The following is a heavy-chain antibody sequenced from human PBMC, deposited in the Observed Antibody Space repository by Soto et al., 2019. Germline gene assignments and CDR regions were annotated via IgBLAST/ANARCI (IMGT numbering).Heavy chain of an antibody. CDR3: ARDFDVRGVFFDP. CDR2: ISSSSSYI. Sequence: PGGSLRLSCAASGFTFSSYSMNWVRQAPGKGLEWVSSISSSSSYIYYADSVKGRFTISRDNAKNSLYLQMNSLRAEDTAVYYCARDFDVRGVFFDPWGQGTLVTVSS. V-gene: IGHV3-21*01. J-gene: IGHJ5*02. CDR1: GFTFSSYS.